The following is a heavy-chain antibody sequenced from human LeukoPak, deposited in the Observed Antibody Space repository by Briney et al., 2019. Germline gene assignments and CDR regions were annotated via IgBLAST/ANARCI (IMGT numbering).Heavy chain of an antibody. J-gene: IGHJ4*02. CDR1: GGSISSYY. CDR2: IYYSGST. Sequence: PSETLSLTCTVSGGSISSYYWSWIRQPPGKGLEWIGSIYYSGSTYYNPSLKSRVTISVDTSKNQFSLKLSSVTAADTAVYYCARQRNKWLAIGLVDYWGQGTLVTVSS. V-gene: IGHV4-39*01. D-gene: IGHD6-19*01. CDR3: ARQRNKWLAIGLVDY.